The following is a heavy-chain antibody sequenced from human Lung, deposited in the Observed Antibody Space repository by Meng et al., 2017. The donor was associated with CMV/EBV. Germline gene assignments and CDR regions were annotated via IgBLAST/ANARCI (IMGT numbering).Heavy chain of an antibody. Sequence: QVERVKSWSEFDPPGAPVKVSCRPSRYTFTSYANTLVRPAPGQGPDWMGWIDPNTGNPTYDQGFTGRFVFSLDTSVSTAYLQINSLRADDTAVYYCARDSPLDGYSLLDYWGQGTLVTVSS. V-gene: IGHV7-4-1*02. J-gene: IGHJ4*02. CDR3: ARDSPLDGYSLLDY. D-gene: IGHD5-18*01. CDR2: IDPNTGNP. CDR1: RYTFTSYA.